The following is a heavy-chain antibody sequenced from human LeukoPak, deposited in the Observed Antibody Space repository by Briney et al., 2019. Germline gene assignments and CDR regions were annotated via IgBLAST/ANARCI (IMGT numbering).Heavy chain of an antibody. CDR1: GYSISSGYY. V-gene: IGHV4-38-2*02. Sequence: SETLSLTCTVSGYSISSGYYWGWIRQPPGKGLEWIGSIYHSGSTYYNPSLKSRVTISVDTSKNQFSLKLSSVTASDTAVYYCASDRSSVYWFDPWGQGTLVTVSS. CDR2: IYHSGST. CDR3: ASDRSSVYWFDP. J-gene: IGHJ5*02. D-gene: IGHD6-6*01.